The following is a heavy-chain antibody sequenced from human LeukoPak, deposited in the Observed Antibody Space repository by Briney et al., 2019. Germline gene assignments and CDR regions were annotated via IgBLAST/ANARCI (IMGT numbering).Heavy chain of an antibody. J-gene: IGHJ4*02. V-gene: IGHV4-31*03. CDR3: ARSIEMEWLPNPAFDY. CDR2: IYYSGSP. D-gene: IGHD3-3*01. CDR1: GGSIGSGGYY. Sequence: SETLSLTCTVSGGSIGSGGYYWSWIRQHPGKGLEWIGYIYYSGSPYYNPSLKSRVTISVDTSKNQFSLKLSSVTAADTAVYYCARSIEMEWLPNPAFDYWGQGTLVTVSS.